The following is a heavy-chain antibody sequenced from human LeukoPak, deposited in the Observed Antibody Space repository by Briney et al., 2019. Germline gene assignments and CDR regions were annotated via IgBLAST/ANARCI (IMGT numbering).Heavy chain of an antibody. Sequence: ASVKVSFTSSGYTFTDYHVHWVRQAPGQGQEWMGWINPNSGGTKYAQKFQGRVTMTRDTSITTAYMELSRLKSDDAAMYYCARDRNTDYVWGSYRPSDWGQGTLVTVSS. J-gene: IGHJ4*02. CDR1: GYTFTDYH. CDR3: ARDRNTDYVWGSYRPSD. D-gene: IGHD3-16*02. CDR2: INPNSGGT. V-gene: IGHV1-2*02.